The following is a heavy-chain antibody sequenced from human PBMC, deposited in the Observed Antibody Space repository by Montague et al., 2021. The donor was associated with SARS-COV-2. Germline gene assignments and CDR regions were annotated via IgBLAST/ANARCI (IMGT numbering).Heavy chain of an antibody. D-gene: IGHD6-13*01. CDR2: INHSGST. CDR1: GGSFSGYY. V-gene: IGHV4-34*01. J-gene: IGHJ3*02. Sequence: SDTLSLTCAVYGGSFSGYYWSWIRQPPGKGLEWIGEINHSGSTNYNPSLKSRVTISIDTSKNQFSLKLSSVTAADTAVYYCAREGAEQQLVLNDAFDIWGQGTMVTVSS. CDR3: AREGAEQQLVLNDAFDI.